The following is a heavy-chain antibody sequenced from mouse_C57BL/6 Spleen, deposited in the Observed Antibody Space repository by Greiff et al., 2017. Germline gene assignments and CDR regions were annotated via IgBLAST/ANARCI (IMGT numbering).Heavy chain of an antibody. CDR1: GFTFSNYW. D-gene: IGHD2-1*01. V-gene: IGHV6-3*01. J-gene: IGHJ3*01. CDR3: TLSGNYWFAY. CDR2: IRLKSDNYAT. Sequence: EVKLVESGGGLVQPGGSMKLSCVASGFTFSNYWMNWVRQSPEKGLEWVAQIRLKSDNYATHYAESVKGRFTISRDDSKSSVYLHMNNLRAEDTGIYYCTLSGNYWFAYWGQGTLVTVAA.